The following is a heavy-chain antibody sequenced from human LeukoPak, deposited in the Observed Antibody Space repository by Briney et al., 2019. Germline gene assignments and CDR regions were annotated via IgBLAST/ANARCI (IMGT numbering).Heavy chain of an antibody. J-gene: IGHJ5*02. CDR1: GHTFTGYY. Sequence: ASVKVSCKASGHTFTGYYMHWVRQAPGQGLEWMGWINANSGDTNYAQKFQGRVTMTRDTSISTAYMELSSLRYDDTAVYYCATNILVRDIINWFDPWGQGTLVTVSS. CDR2: INANSGDT. V-gene: IGHV1-2*02. D-gene: IGHD3-10*01. CDR3: ATNILVRDIINWFDP.